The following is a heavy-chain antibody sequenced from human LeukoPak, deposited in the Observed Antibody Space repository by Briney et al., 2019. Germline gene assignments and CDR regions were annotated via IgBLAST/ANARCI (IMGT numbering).Heavy chain of an antibody. D-gene: IGHD3-16*01. CDR3: AXXQVXXXTXXXXWGFYNYYYMDA. CDR2: IQNDGSRQ. V-gene: IGHV3-30*02. J-gene: IGHJ6*03. Sequence: PGGSLRLSCAASGFAFSNYGVHWVRQTPGKGLEWVAFIQNDGSRQHYAESVKGRFTISRDNPKKMQFLQMNSLRAEDTAVYYCAXXQVXXXTXXXXWGFYNYYYMDAWGKGTTVTVSS. CDR1: GFAFSNYG.